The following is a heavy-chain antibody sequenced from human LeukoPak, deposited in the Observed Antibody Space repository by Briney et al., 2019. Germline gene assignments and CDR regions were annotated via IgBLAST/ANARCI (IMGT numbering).Heavy chain of an antibody. D-gene: IGHD6-13*01. J-gene: IGHJ6*02. Sequence: SETLSLTCTVSGGSISSYYWSWIRQPAGKGLEWIGRIYTSGSTNYNPSLKSRVTMSVDTSKNQFSLKLSSVTAADTAVYYCASTTYSSSWSYYYFYGMDVWGQGTTVTVSS. CDR3: ASTTYSSSWSYYYFYGMDV. V-gene: IGHV4-4*07. CDR1: GGSISSYY. CDR2: IYTSGST.